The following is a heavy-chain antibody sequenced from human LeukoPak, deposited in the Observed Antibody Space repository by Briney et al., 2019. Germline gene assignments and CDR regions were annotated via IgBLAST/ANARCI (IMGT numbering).Heavy chain of an antibody. Sequence: GSLRLSCAASGFTFNNYAMTWVRRTPGKGPEWVSLISWKGDTTAYAESVRGRFTISRDNAKNSLYLHMNSLRPEDTAFYHCARHRCSSTTCSFDSWGQGSLVTVSS. CDR3: ARHRCSSTTCSFDS. V-gene: IGHV3-20*01. D-gene: IGHD2-2*01. CDR2: ISWKGDTT. J-gene: IGHJ4*02. CDR1: GFTFNNYA.